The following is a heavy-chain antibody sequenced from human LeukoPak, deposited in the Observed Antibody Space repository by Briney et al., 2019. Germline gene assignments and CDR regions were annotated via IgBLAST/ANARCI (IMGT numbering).Heavy chain of an antibody. CDR2: ISSSSSYI. D-gene: IGHD3-22*01. CDR1: GFTFSSYS. V-gene: IGHV3-21*01. J-gene: IGHJ3*02. CDR3: ARVKEFYYDSSGSDYDAFDI. Sequence: KSGGSLRLSCAASGFTFSSYSMNWVRQAPGKGLEWVSSISSSSSYIYYADSVKGRFTISRDNTKNSLYLQMNSLRAEDTAVYYCARVKEFYYDSSGSDYDAFDIWGQGTMVTVSS.